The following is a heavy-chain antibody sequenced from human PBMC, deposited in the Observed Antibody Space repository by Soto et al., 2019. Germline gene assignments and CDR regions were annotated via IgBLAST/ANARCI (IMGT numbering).Heavy chain of an antibody. CDR3: ARDLSYGLCDY. CDR1: GYTFTSYG. Sequence: QVQLVQSGAEVKKPGASVKVSCKASGYTFTSYGISWVRQAPGQGLEWMGWISAYNGNTNNAQKLQGRVTMTTDTATRTAYRELRSLRSDDTAVYYCARDLSYGLCDYWGQGTLVTVSS. J-gene: IGHJ4*02. D-gene: IGHD5-18*01. CDR2: ISAYNGNT. V-gene: IGHV1-18*01.